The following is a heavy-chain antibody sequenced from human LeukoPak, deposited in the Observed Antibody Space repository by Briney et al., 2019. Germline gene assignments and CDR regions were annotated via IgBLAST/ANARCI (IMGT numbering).Heavy chain of an antibody. Sequence: ASETLSLTRTVSGGSISSSSYYWGWIRQPPGKGLEWIGSIYYSGSTYYNPSLKSRVTISVDTSKNQFSLKLSSVTAADTAVYYCARQYGDYVGYFDYWGQGTLVTVSS. CDR1: GGSISSSSYY. V-gene: IGHV4-39*01. D-gene: IGHD4-17*01. J-gene: IGHJ4*02. CDR3: ARQYGDYVGYFDY. CDR2: IYYSGST.